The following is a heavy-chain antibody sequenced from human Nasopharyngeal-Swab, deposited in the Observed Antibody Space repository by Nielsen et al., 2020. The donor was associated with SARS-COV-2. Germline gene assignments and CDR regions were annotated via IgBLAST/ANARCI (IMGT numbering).Heavy chain of an antibody. CDR2: IWYDGSNK. J-gene: IGHJ2*01. V-gene: IGHV3-33*01. D-gene: IGHD6-13*01. CDR3: ARGQESYSSSWLNWYFDL. Sequence: GESLKISCAASGFPFSSYGMHSVRQAPGQGLEWGAVIWYDGSNKYYADSVKGRFTISRDNSKNTLYLQMNSLGAEDTAVYYCARGQESYSSSWLNWYFDLWGRGTLVTVSS. CDR1: GFPFSSYG.